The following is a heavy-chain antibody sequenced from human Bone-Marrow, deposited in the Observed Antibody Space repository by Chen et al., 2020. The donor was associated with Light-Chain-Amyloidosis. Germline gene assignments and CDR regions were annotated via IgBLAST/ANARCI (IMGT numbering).Heavy chain of an antibody. V-gene: IGHV3-30*18. CDR1: GFTFSNYG. CDR2: ISYHGNDK. D-gene: IGHD4-17*01. CDR3: AKDLLPRTVTTLGY. Sequence: QMQLVESGGGVVQPGRSLRLSCAASGFTFSNYGMDWVRQAPGKGLEWVAVISYHGNDKYYADSMKGRFTISRDNFKSTLYLQMDSLRAEDTAVYYCAKDLLPRTVTTLGYWGQGTLVSVSS. J-gene: IGHJ4*01.